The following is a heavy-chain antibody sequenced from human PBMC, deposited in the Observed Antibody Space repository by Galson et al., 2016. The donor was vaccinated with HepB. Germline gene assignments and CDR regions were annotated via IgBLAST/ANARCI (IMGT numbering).Heavy chain of an antibody. J-gene: IGHJ5*02. V-gene: IGHV3-30*09. CDR3: ARDQGWEGGWFDP. CDR1: GFTLNNYA. D-gene: IGHD1-26*01. CDR2: ISYDGSNR. Sequence: SLRLSCAVSGFTLNNYALNWVRQAPGKGLEWVALISYDGSNRYYGDPVRGRFAISRDTSKNTVYLQMNSLRPEDTAVYYCARDQGWEGGWFDPWGQGTLVTVSS.